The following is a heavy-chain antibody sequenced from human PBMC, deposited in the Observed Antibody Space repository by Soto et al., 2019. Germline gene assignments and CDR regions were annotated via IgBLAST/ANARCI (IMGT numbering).Heavy chain of an antibody. J-gene: IGHJ4*02. CDR2: IHYSGTT. Sequence: QVKLQESGPGLVKPSQTLSLTCTVSSGSFSRGSYYWRWIRQPPGKGLEWIGYIHYSGTTYNNPSLRSRVTISTDTSKNEFSLKLNSGTAADTAVYYCARHESSGYYFDSWGQGTLVTVSS. V-gene: IGHV4-30-4*01. CDR1: SGSFSRGSYY. D-gene: IGHD3-22*01. CDR3: ARHESSGYYFDS.